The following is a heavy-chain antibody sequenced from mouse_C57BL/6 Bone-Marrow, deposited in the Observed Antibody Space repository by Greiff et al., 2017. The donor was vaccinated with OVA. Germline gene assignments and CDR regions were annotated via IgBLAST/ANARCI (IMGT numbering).Heavy chain of an antibody. CDR3: ARWGRGAWFAY. Sequence: QVQLQQPGAELVRPGTSVKLSCKASGYTFTSYWMHWVKQRPGQGLEWIGVIDPSDSYTNYNQKFKGKATLTVATSSSTAYMQLSSLTSEDSAVYYCARWGRGAWFAYWGQGTLVTVSA. V-gene: IGHV1-59*01. J-gene: IGHJ3*01. CDR2: IDPSDSYT. D-gene: IGHD3-3*01. CDR1: GYTFTSYW.